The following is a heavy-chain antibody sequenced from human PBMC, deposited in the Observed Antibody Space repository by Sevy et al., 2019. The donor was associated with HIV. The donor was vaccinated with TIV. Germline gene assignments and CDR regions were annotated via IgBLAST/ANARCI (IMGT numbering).Heavy chain of an antibody. D-gene: IGHD1-26*01. CDR1: GFTFSNYA. J-gene: IGHJ4*02. CDR2: ITGSGFST. Sequence: GGSLRLSCAASGFTFSNYAMSWVRQAPGKGLEWVSAITGSGFSTYYTDSVKGRFTISRDNSKNALFLQMSSLRAEDTAIYYCAKGELGAKNPEYYFDSWGQGTLVTVSS. CDR3: AKGELGAKNPEYYFDS. V-gene: IGHV3-23*01.